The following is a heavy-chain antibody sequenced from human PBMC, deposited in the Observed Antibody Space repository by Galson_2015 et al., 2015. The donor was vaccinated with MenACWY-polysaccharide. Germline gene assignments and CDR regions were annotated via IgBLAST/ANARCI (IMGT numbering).Heavy chain of an antibody. CDR1: GFTFSNFW. CDR2: INQDEREK. D-gene: IGHD1-26*01. CDR3: ARTRIVGAHWFDC. J-gene: IGHJ4*02. V-gene: IGHV3-7*01. Sequence: ALRLSCAASGFTFSNFWMSWVRQAPGKGLEWVASINQDEREKHYVDSVKGRFTVSRDNAKNSVYLQMNSLRAEDTAVYYCARTRIVGAHWFDCWGQGTLVTVSS.